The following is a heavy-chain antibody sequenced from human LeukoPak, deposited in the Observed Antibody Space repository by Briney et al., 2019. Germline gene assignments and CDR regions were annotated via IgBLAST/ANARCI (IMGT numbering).Heavy chain of an antibody. CDR2: IYTSGST. J-gene: IGHJ3*02. V-gene: IGHV4-4*07. CDR3: ASVGIVGATFAFDI. CDR1: GGSISSYY. Sequence: PSETLSLTCTVSGGSISSYYWSWIRQPAGKGLEWIGRIYTSGSTNYNPSLKSRVTMSVDTSKNQFSLKLSSVTAADTAVYYCASVGIVGATFAFDIWGQGTMVTVSS. D-gene: IGHD1-26*01.